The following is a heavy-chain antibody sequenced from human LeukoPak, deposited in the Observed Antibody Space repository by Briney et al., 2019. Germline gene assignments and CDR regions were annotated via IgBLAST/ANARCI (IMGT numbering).Heavy chain of an antibody. J-gene: IGHJ3*02. D-gene: IGHD5-12*01. Sequence: PSETLSLTCTVSGGSISSSSYYWGWIRQPPGKGLEWIGSIYYSESTYYNPSLKSQVTISVDTSKNQFSLKLSSVTAADTAVYYCARPVAKSLDDAFDIWGQGTMVTVSS. CDR3: ARPVAKSLDDAFDI. CDR2: IYYSEST. CDR1: GGSISSSSYY. V-gene: IGHV4-39*07.